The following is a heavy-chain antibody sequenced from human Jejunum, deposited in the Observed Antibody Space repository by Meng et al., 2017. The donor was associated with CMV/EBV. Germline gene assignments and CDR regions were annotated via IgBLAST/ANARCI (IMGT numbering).Heavy chain of an antibody. V-gene: IGHV3-30*02. CDR2: IHYAWDSQ. J-gene: IGHJ4*02. CDR3: AKNRDGIDS. CDR1: GFTFSRSG. Sequence: QVQVVESGGGAVLPGGSLRLSCVTSGFTFSRSGMHWVRQAPGKPLEWVSFIHYAWDSQYYADSVKGRFTISRDDSRNTVYLQMNSLTTEDTAVYYCAKNRDGIDSWGQGTLVTVSS. D-gene: IGHD2/OR15-2a*01.